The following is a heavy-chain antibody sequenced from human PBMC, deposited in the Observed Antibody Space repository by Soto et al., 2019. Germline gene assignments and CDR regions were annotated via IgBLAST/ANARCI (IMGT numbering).Heavy chain of an antibody. D-gene: IGHD3-9*01. CDR1: GFTFSSYA. V-gene: IGHV3-23*01. J-gene: IGHJ4*02. Sequence: GSLRLSCAASGFTFSSYAMSWVRQAPGKGLEWVSAISGSGGSTYYADSVKGRFTISRDNSKNTLYLQMNSLRAEDTAVYYCAKDLPREVYDILTGYYHAAFDYWGQGTLVTVSS. CDR3: AKDLPREVYDILTGYYHAAFDY. CDR2: ISGSGGST.